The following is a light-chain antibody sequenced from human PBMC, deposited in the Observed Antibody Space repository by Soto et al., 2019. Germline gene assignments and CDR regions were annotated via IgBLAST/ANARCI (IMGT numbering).Light chain of an antibody. J-gene: IGKJ1*01. CDR2: AAS. CDR1: QSISSY. CDR3: QHRYSTPRT. V-gene: IGKV1-39*01. Sequence: DIQMTQSPSSLSASVGDRVTITCRASQSISSYLNWYQQKPGNAPKLLIYAASSLQSGVPSRFSGSGSGTDFTLIISSLQPEDFATYSCQHRYSTPRTFGQGTKVEIK.